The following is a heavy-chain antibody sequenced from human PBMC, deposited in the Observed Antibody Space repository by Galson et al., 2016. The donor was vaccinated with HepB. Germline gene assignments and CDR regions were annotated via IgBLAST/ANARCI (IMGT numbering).Heavy chain of an antibody. CDR2: IYTNGDT. CDR3: TRGLNLDV. V-gene: IGHV3-66*01. CDR1: GFSVSGNT. D-gene: IGHD1-14*01. Sequence: SLRLSCAASGFSVSGNTMTWVRQTPGKGLEWVPIIYTNGDTYYTDSVQGRFTFSRDISKNNVFLQMNSLRAEDTAVYYCTRGLNLDVWGQGTTVTVSS. J-gene: IGHJ6*02.